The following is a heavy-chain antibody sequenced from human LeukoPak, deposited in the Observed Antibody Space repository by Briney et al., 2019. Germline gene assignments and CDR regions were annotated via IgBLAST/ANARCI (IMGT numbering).Heavy chain of an antibody. CDR1: GFTVSSNY. CDR3: ARVYGANSMRYFDL. D-gene: IGHD4-23*01. Sequence: GGSLRLSCAASGFTVSSNYMSWVRQAPGKGLEWVSVLYSGGGTYYADSVEGRFTISRDNSKNTLYLQMNSLRAEDTAVYYCARVYGANSMRYFDLWGRGTLVTVSS. J-gene: IGHJ2*01. CDR2: LYSGGGT. V-gene: IGHV3-53*01.